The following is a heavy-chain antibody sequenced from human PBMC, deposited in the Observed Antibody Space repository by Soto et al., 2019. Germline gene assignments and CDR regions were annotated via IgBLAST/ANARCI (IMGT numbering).Heavy chain of an antibody. J-gene: IGHJ3*02. CDR1: GGSISSGGYY. Sequence: QVQLQESGPGLVKPSQTLSLTCTVSGGSISSGGYYWSWIRQHPGKGLEWIGYIYYSGSPYYSPSLGSRVXXAXHXXTTHLSLRLRSVTAADTAVYYCAREGPRNNDAFDIWGHGTMVTVSS. V-gene: IGHV4-31*03. D-gene: IGHD3-22*01. CDR2: IYYSGSP. CDR3: AREGPRNNDAFDI.